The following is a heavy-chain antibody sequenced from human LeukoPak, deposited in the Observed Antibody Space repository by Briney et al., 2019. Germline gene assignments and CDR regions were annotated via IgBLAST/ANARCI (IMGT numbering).Heavy chain of an antibody. CDR3: AKASGRGIFGVVIISFDY. CDR2: ISGSGGST. J-gene: IGHJ4*02. V-gene: IGHV3-23*01. D-gene: IGHD3-3*01. CDR1: GFTFSSYW. Sequence: PGGSLRLSCAASGFTFSSYWMSWVRQAPGKGLEWVSAISGSGGSTYYADSVKGRFTISRDNSKNTLYLQMNSLRAEDTAVYYCAKASGRGIFGVVIISFDYWGQGTLVTVSS.